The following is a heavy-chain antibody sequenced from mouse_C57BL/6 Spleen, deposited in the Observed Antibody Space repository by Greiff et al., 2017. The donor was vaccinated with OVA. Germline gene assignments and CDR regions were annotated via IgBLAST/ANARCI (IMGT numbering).Heavy chain of an antibody. V-gene: IGHV1-15*01. J-gene: IGHJ2*01. D-gene: IGHD5-5*01. CDR1: GYTFTDYE. Sequence: QVQLQQSGAELVRPGASVTLSCKASGYTFTDYEMHWVKQTPVHGLEWIGAIDPETGGTAYNQKFKGKAILTADKSSSTAYMELRSLTSEDSAVYYCTRSPTYSTFDYWGQGTTLTVSS. CDR2: IDPETGGT. CDR3: TRSPTYSTFDY.